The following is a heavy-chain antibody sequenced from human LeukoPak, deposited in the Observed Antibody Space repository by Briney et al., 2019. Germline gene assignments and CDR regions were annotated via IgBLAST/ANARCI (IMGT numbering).Heavy chain of an antibody. CDR2: IYYSGSA. V-gene: IGHV4-59*01. J-gene: IGHJ4*02. Sequence: PSETLSLTCTVSGGSISSYYWSWIRQPPGKGLEWIGYIYYSGSANYNPSLKSRVTISVDTSKNQFSLKLSSVTAADTAVYYWARTPPRQQLAIDYWGQGTLVTVSS. CDR1: GGSISSYY. CDR3: ARTPPRQQLAIDY. D-gene: IGHD6-13*01.